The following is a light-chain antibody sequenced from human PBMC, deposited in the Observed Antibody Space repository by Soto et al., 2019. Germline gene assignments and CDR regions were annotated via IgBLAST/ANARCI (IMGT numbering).Light chain of an antibody. J-gene: IGKJ1*01. CDR3: LQHNNYPCT. CDR2: AAS. V-gene: IGKV1-17*01. Sequence: DIQMTQSPSSLSASVGDRVTITCRASQGIRNDVGWYQQKTGKAPKRLSYAASSLQRGVPSRCSASGSATDSSLTVSSVPPEEFETAYCLQHNNYPCTFGQATKLDIK. CDR1: QGIRND.